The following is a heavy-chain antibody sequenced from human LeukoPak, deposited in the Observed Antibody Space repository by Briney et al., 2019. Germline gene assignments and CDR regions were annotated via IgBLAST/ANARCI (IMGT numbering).Heavy chain of an antibody. Sequence: PSETLSLTCTVSGYSISSGYYWGWIRQPPGKGLEWIGSIYHSGSTYYNPPLKSRVTISVDTSKNQFSLKLSSVTAADTAVYYCATDPRDYVHPFDYWGQGTLVTVSS. CDR3: ATDPRDYVHPFDY. D-gene: IGHD4/OR15-4a*01. V-gene: IGHV4-38-2*02. CDR2: IYHSGST. CDR1: GYSISSGYY. J-gene: IGHJ4*02.